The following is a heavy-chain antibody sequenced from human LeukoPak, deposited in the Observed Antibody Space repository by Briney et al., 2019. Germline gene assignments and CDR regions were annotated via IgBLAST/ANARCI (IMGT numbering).Heavy chain of an antibody. CDR1: GGTFSSYA. D-gene: IGHD5-12*01. CDR2: IIPILGIA. J-gene: IGHJ4*02. V-gene: IGHV1-69*04. Sequence: GASVKVSCKASGGTFSSYAISWVRQAPGQGLEWMGRIIPILGIANYVQKFQGRVTITADKSTSTAYMELSSLRSEDTAVYYCALGATISDLAWAYYFDYWGQGTLVTVSS. CDR3: ALGATISDLAWAYYFDY.